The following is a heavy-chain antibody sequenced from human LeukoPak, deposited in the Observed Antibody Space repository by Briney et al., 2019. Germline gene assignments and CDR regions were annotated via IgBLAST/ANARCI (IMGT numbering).Heavy chain of an antibody. V-gene: IGHV5-51*01. CDR3: ARRFNWDPFNI. CDR1: GYSFTNYW. CDR2: IFPGDSDT. Sequence: RGESLNISCKGSGYSFTNYWIGWVRQMPGKGLEWMGIIFPGDSDTRYSPSFQGQVTISADKSISTAYLQWSSLKASDTAMYYCARRFNWDPFNIWGQGTMVTVSS. D-gene: IGHD7-27*01. J-gene: IGHJ3*02.